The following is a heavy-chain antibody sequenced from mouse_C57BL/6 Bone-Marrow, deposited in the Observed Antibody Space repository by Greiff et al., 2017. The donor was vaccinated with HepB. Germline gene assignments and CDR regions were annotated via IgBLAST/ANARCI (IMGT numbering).Heavy chain of an antibody. CDR2: IDPSDSYT. V-gene: IGHV1-50*01. D-gene: IGHD2-5*01. J-gene: IGHJ3*01. Sequence: VQLQQPGAELVKPGASVKLSCKASGYTFTSYWMQWVKPRPGQGLEWIGEIDPSDSYTNYNQKFKGKATLTVDTSSITAYMQLSSLTSEASAVYYCARTTYSNYSAWFAYWGQGTLVTVSA. CDR3: ARTTYSNYSAWFAY. CDR1: GYTFTSYW.